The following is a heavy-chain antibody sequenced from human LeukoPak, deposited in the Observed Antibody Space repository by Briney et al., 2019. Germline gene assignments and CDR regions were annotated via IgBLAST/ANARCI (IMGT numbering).Heavy chain of an antibody. J-gene: IGHJ5*02. V-gene: IGHV4-39*07. Sequence: PSGTLSLTCTVSGGSISSSSYYWGWIRQPPGKGLEWIGSIYYSGSTYYNPSLKSRVTISVDTSKNQFSLKLSSVTAADTAVYYCARTSMVRGVIISSWFDPWGQGTLVTVSS. CDR3: ARTSMVRGVIISSWFDP. D-gene: IGHD3-10*01. CDR1: GGSISSSSYY. CDR2: IYYSGST.